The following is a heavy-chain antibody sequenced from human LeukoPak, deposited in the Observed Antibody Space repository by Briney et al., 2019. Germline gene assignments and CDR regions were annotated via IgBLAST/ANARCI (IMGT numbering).Heavy chain of an antibody. CDR2: INPSGGST. CDR1: GYTFTSYY. D-gene: IGHD6-19*01. Sequence: ASVKVSCKASGYTFTSYYMHWVRQAPGQGLEWMGIINPSGGSTSYVQKFQGRVTMTRDMSTSTVYMELSSLRSEDTAVYYCARDLSSGWSEPDYWGQGTLVTVSS. CDR3: ARDLSSGWSEPDY. J-gene: IGHJ4*02. V-gene: IGHV1-46*01.